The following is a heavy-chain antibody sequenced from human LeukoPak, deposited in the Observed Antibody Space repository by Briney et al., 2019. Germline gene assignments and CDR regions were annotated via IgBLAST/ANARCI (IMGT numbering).Heavy chain of an antibody. J-gene: IGHJ3*02. V-gene: IGHV1-69*05. D-gene: IGHD2-21*02. CDR1: GGTFSSYA. CDR2: IIPIFGTA. Sequence: SVKVSCKASGGTFSSYAISWVRQAPGQGLEWMGGIIPIFGTANYAQKFQGRVTITTDESTSTAYMALSSLRSEDTAVYYCARDVTSIVVVTANYGDQIGDAFDIWGQGTMVTVSS. CDR3: ARDVTSIVVVTANYGDQIGDAFDI.